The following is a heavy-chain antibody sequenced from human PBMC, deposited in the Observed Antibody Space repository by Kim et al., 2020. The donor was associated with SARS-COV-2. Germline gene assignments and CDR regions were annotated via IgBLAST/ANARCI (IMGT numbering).Heavy chain of an antibody. D-gene: IGHD6-13*01. CDR3: AREESYSSSWQEGNWFDP. CDR1: GGTFSSYA. Sequence: SVKVSCKASGGTFSSYAISWVRQAPGQGLEWMGGIIPIFGTANYAQKFQGRVTITADESTSTAYMELSSLRSEDTAVYYCAREESYSSSWQEGNWFDPWGQGTLVTVSS. J-gene: IGHJ5*02. V-gene: IGHV1-69*13. CDR2: IIPIFGTA.